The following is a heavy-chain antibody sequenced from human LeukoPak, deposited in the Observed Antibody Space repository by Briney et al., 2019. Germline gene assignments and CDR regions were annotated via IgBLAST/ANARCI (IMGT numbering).Heavy chain of an antibody. Sequence: PGGSLRLSCAASGFTFDDYGMSWVRQAPGKGLEWVSYISSSGSTIYYADSVKGRFTISRDNSKNTLYLQMNSLRAEDTAVYYCAKDRVGYYGSGSYADYWGQGTLVTVSS. J-gene: IGHJ4*02. D-gene: IGHD3-10*01. CDR2: ISSSGSTI. CDR3: AKDRVGYYGSGSYADY. V-gene: IGHV3-48*01. CDR1: GFTFDDYG.